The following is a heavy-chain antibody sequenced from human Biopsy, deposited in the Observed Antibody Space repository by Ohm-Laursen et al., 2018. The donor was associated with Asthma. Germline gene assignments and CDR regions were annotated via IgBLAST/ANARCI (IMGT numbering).Heavy chain of an antibody. V-gene: IGHV3-30*03. CDR1: GFSFSNYG. J-gene: IGHJ1*01. CDR3: ARTFHFWSPYHAEHYQL. Sequence: SLRLSCAASGFSFSNYGMHWVRQAPGKGLDWVAVISFDGSNKNYTDSVKGRFTFSRDNSKNTLYLQMNSLRAEDTAVYYCARTFHFWSPYHAEHYQLWGQGTLVTVSS. CDR2: ISFDGSNK. D-gene: IGHD3-3*02.